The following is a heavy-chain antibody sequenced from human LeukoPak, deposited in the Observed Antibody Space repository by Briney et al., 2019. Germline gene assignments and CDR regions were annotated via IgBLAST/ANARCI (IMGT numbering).Heavy chain of an antibody. CDR3: ARDYSNPYAWFDP. Sequence: SVKVSCKASGYTFTGYYMHWVRQAPGQGLEWMGGIIPIFGTANYAQKFQGRVTITADESTSTAYMELSSLRSEDTAVYYCARDYSNPYAWFDPWGQGTLVTVSS. CDR2: IIPIFGTA. CDR1: GYTFTGYY. V-gene: IGHV1-69*13. J-gene: IGHJ5*02. D-gene: IGHD4-11*01.